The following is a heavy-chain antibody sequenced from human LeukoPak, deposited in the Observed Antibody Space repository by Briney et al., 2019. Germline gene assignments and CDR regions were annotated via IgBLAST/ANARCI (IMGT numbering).Heavy chain of an antibody. CDR3: ARAPSEIGGYSPEYFRH. CDR2: IKSDGCT. D-gene: IGHD3-22*01. J-gene: IGHJ1*01. V-gene: IGHV3-74*01. Sequence: GGSLTLSCPASRFTFSTYWMHWVRQPPAKGLVWVSRIKSDGCTNYADPVQGGFTISRDNAKNTVSLQMNSLRPEDTGVYYCARAPSEIGGYSPEYFRHWGQGTLVTVSS. CDR1: RFTFSTYW.